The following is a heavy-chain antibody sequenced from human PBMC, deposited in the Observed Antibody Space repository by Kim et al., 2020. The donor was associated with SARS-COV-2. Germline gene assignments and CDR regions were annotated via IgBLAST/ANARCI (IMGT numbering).Heavy chain of an antibody. CDR1: GGSISSYY. J-gene: IGHJ5*02. CDR3: ARSRFGESYNWFDP. Sequence: SETLSLTCTVSGGSISSYYWSWIRQPPGKGLEWIGYIYYSGSTNYNPSLKSRVTISVDTSKNQFSLKLSSVTAADTAVYYCARSRFGESYNWFDPWGQGTLVTVSS. V-gene: IGHV4-59*01. CDR2: IYYSGST. D-gene: IGHD3-16*01.